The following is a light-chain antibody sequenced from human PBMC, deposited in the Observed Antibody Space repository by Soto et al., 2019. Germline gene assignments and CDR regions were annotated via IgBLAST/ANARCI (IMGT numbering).Light chain of an antibody. Sequence: DIQMTQSPSTLSASVGDRVTITCRASQSISSWLAWYQQKPGKAPKLLIYHASSLESGVPSRFSGSGSGTAYTLTISSLQHDDFATYYCQQYNSYSPYTFGQGTKLEIK. CDR2: HAS. V-gene: IGKV1-5*01. J-gene: IGKJ2*01. CDR1: QSISSW. CDR3: QQYNSYSPYT.